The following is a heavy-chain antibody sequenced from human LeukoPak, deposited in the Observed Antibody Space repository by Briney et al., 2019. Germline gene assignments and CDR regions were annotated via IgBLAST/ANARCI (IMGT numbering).Heavy chain of an antibody. J-gene: IGHJ4*02. V-gene: IGHV4-61*01. CDR2: IYYSGST. Sequence: SETLSHTCTVSGGSIRSSTYYWSWIRQPPGKGLEWIGYIYYSGSTNYNPSLKSRITISVDTSKNQFSLKLSSVTAADTAVYYCARSYGDYKFDYWGQGTLVTVSS. CDR1: GGSIRSSTYY. CDR3: ARSYGDYKFDY. D-gene: IGHD4-17*01.